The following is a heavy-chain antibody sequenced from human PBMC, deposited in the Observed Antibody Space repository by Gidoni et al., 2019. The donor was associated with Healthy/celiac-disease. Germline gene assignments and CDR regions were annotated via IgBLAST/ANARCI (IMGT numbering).Heavy chain of an antibody. CDR3: AKDRWDRDGYNSSPYFDY. D-gene: IGHD5-12*01. J-gene: IGHJ4*02. CDR1: GFTFDDYA. Sequence: EVQLVESGGGLVPPGRSLRLSCAASGFTFDDYALHWVRQAPGKGLEGVSGISWNSGSIGYADSVKGRFTISRDNAKNSLYLQMNSLRAEDTALYYCAKDRWDRDGYNSSPYFDYWGQGTLVTVSS. CDR2: ISWNSGSI. V-gene: IGHV3-9*01.